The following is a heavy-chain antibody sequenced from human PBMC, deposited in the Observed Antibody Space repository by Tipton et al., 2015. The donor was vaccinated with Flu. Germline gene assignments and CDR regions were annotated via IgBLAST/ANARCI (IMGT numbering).Heavy chain of an antibody. J-gene: IGHJ5*02. D-gene: IGHD1-1*01. CDR1: GVSISSYY. CDR2: IHYSGNT. CDR3: AKRTTSGPYNWFDA. Sequence: TLSLTCTVSGVSISSYYWSWIRQPPGKGLEWIAYIHYSGNTNYNPSLKSRITISLDTSNNQFSLKLSSMTAADAAVYYCAKRTTSGPYNWFDAWGQGTLVTVSS. V-gene: IGHV4-59*12.